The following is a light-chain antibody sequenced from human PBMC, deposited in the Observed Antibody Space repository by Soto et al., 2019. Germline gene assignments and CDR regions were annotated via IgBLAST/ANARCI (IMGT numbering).Light chain of an antibody. Sequence: QSVMTQSPSVSAAPGQKVTISCSGSSSNIGGNSVSWYQQLPGTAPKLLIYDDNKRPLGIPDRFSGSKSGTSATLGITGFQTGDEADYYCGSWDSSLSAYVFGTGTKLTVL. J-gene: IGLJ1*01. CDR1: SSNIGGNS. V-gene: IGLV1-51*01. CDR2: DDN. CDR3: GSWDSSLSAYV.